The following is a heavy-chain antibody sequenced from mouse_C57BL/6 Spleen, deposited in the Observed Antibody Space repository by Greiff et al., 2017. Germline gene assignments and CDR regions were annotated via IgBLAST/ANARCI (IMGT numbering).Heavy chain of an antibody. Sequence: VQLQQPGAELVKPGASVKMSCKASGYTFTSYWITWVKQRPGQGLEWIGDIYPGSGSTNYNEKFKSKATLTVDTSSSTAYMQLSSLTSEDSAVCYCARLDYYGSSCGYFDVWGTGTTVTVSS. CDR2: IYPGSGST. J-gene: IGHJ1*03. CDR1: GYTFTSYW. D-gene: IGHD1-1*01. CDR3: ARLDYYGSSCGYFDV. V-gene: IGHV1-55*01.